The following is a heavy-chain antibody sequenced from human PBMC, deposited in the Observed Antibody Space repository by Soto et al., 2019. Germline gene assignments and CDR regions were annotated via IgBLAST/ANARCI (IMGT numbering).Heavy chain of an antibody. Sequence: GTLSLTCTVSGGSISSYYWSWIRQPPGKGLEWIGYIYYSGSTNYNPSLKSRVTISVDTSKNQFSLKLSSVTAADTAVYYCAREGGYFDSSGSGVYHYHGVDVWGQGTTVTVSS. J-gene: IGHJ6*02. CDR1: GGSISSYY. V-gene: IGHV4-59*12. D-gene: IGHD3-22*01. CDR2: IYYSGST. CDR3: AREGGYFDSSGSGVYHYHGVDV.